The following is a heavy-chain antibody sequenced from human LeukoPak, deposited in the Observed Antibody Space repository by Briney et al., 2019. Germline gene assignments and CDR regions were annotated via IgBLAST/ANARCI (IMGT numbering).Heavy chain of an antibody. J-gene: IGHJ6*02. CDR1: GGSISSGGYS. V-gene: IGHV4-30-2*01. Sequence: PSQTLSLTCAVSGGSISSGGYSWSWIRQPPGKGLEWIGYIYHSGSTYYNPSLKRRVTISIDSSKNQFSLKLSSVTAADTAVYYCARAPFGYYDSSGYLYYGMDVWGQGTTVTVSS. CDR2: IYHSGST. D-gene: IGHD3-22*01. CDR3: ARAPFGYYDSSGYLYYGMDV.